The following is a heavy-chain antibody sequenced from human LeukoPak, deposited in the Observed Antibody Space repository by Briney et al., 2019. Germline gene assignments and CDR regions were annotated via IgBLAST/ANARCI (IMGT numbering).Heavy chain of an antibody. Sequence: SETLSLTCTVSGYSISSGYYWGWIRQPPGKGLEWIGYIYYSGSTNYNPSLKSRVTISVKTSKNQFSLKLRSVTAADTAVYYCAREIDDYVWGSYRSDAFDIWGQGTMVTVSS. V-gene: IGHV4-38-2*02. CDR2: IYYSGST. D-gene: IGHD3-16*02. CDR3: AREIDDYVWGSYRSDAFDI. J-gene: IGHJ3*02. CDR1: GYSISSGYY.